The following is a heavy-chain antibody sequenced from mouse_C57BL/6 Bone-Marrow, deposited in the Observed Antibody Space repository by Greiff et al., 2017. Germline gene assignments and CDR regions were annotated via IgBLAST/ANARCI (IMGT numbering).Heavy chain of an antibody. CDR2: ISDGGSYT. Sequence: EVQRVESGGGLVKPGGSLKLSCAASGFTFSSSAMSWVRQTPEKRLEWVATISDGGSYTYYPDNVKGRFTISRDNAKNNLYLQMSHLKSEDTAMYYCARDNFWFAYWGQGTLVTVSA. D-gene: IGHD1-3*01. J-gene: IGHJ3*01. V-gene: IGHV5-4*01. CDR3: ARDNFWFAY. CDR1: GFTFSSSA.